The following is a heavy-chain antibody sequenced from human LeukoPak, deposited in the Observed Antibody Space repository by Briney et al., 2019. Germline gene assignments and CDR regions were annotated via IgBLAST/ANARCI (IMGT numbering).Heavy chain of an antibody. D-gene: IGHD6-19*01. CDR3: ARGGDYGYSSGWYWFDP. J-gene: IGHJ5*02. Sequence: SETLSLTCAVYSWSFSDYYWSWIRQPPGKGLEWIGEINHSGSTNYNPPLKSRVTISVDTYKNQFSLKLSSVTAADTAVYYCARGGDYGYSSGWYWFDPWGQGTLVTVSS. CDR1: SWSFSDYY. V-gene: IGHV4-34*01. CDR2: INHSGST.